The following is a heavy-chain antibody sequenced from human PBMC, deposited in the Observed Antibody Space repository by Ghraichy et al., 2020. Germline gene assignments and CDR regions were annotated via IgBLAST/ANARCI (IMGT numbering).Heavy chain of an antibody. D-gene: IGHD6-13*01. CDR2: ISWNSANV. Sequence: SLNISCAASGFPFADYAMHWVRQAPGKGLEWVSGISWNSANVDYADSVKGRFTVSRDDAKNSLYLQMNSLRAEDTALYYCAKDSRAAYSSSGGFTFHYWGQGTLVTVSS. J-gene: IGHJ4*02. CDR3: AKDSRAAYSSSGGFTFHY. CDR1: GFPFADYA. V-gene: IGHV3-9*01.